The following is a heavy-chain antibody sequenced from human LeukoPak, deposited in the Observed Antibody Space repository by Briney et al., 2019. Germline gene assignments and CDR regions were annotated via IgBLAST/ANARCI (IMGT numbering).Heavy chain of an antibody. V-gene: IGHV4-59*02. CDR2: IYYSGST. Sequence: LDPLSCTRFVSGEYVSSLYWNWIPQPPGKGLERSGYIYYSGSTNYSPSLKGRVTISGDPSKKLVSLKLSSVTAADPAVYYCARDPYGDRDAISCYNSMDVWGKGTTVTVSS. CDR3: ARDPYGDRDAISCYNSMDV. D-gene: IGHD4-17*01. J-gene: IGHJ6*03. CDR1: GEYVSSLY.